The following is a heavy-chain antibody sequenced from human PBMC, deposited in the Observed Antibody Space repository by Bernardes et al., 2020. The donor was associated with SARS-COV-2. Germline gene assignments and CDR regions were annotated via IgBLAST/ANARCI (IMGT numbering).Heavy chain of an antibody. CDR1: GYSIHSGYY. J-gene: IGHJ4*02. V-gene: IGHV4-38-2*01. Sequence: SETLSLTCAVSGYSIHSGYYWGWIRQPPGKGLEWIGSIYRSGGTYYNSSLKSRVTISVDTSKNQFSLTLTSVTAADTAVYYCARVPAGENFDYWGQGTLVTVSS. CDR2: IYRSGGT. D-gene: IGHD6-13*01. CDR3: ARVPAGENFDY.